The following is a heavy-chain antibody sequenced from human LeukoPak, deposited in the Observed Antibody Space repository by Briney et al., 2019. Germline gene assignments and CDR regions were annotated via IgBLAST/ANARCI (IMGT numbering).Heavy chain of an antibody. Sequence: SVKVSCKASGDTFTSYAISWVRQAPGQGLEWMGGIIPIFGAANYAQKFQGRVTITADKSTSTSYMELSSLRSEDTAVYYCARSSVVTAMVHLEYWGQGTLVTVSS. D-gene: IGHD2-21*02. V-gene: IGHV1-69*06. J-gene: IGHJ4*02. CDR3: ARSSVVTAMVHLEY. CDR1: GDTFTSYA. CDR2: IIPIFGAA.